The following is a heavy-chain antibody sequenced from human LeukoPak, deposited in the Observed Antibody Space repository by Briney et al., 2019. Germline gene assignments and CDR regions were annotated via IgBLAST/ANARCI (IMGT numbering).Heavy chain of an antibody. CDR2: IYYSGST. D-gene: IGHD5-12*01. Sequence: PSETLSLTCTVSGGSISSSNYYWGWIRQPPGKGLEWIGSIYYSGSTYYNPSLKSRVTISVDTSKNQFSLKLSSVTAADTAVYYCARYARGYRVVDYWGQGTLVTVSS. V-gene: IGHV4-39*07. J-gene: IGHJ4*02. CDR1: GGSISSSNYY. CDR3: ARYARGYRVVDY.